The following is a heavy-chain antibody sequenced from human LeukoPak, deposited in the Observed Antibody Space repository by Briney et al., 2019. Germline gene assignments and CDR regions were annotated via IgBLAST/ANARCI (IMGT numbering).Heavy chain of an antibody. J-gene: IGHJ4*02. CDR3: ARDGKQWLVRAHFDY. V-gene: IGHV1-2*02. Sequence: ALVKVSCKASGYTFTGYYMHWVRQAPGQGLEWMGWINPNSGGTNYAQKFQGRVTMTRDTSISTAYMELSRLRSDDTAVYYCARDGKQWLVRAHFDYWGQGTLVTVSS. CDR1: GYTFTGYY. CDR2: INPNSGGT. D-gene: IGHD6-19*01.